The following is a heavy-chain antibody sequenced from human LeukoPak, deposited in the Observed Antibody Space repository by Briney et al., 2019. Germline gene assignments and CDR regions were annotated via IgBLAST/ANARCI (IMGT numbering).Heavy chain of an antibody. V-gene: IGHV3-66*01. CDR1: GFTVISDY. J-gene: IGHJ4*02. Sequence: PGGSLRLSCAASGFTVISDYMSWVRQAPGKGLEWVSVIYSGDTTYYADSVRGRFIISRDNSKNTLYLHMNDLRAEDTAVYYCARGSLIRDWGQGTLVTVPS. D-gene: IGHD3-16*01. CDR2: IYSGDTT. CDR3: ARGSLIRD.